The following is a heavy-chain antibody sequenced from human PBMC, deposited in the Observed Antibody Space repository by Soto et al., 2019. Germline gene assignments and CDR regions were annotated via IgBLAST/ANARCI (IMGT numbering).Heavy chain of an antibody. CDR3: VRDLAAGDY. D-gene: IGHD6-13*01. CDR1: GYTFINYY. J-gene: IGHJ4*02. V-gene: IGHV1-46*01. CDR2: FNPTSGST. Sequence: QVQLVQSGAEVKKPGASVKLSCKASGYTFINYYIHWVRQAPGQGLEWMGIFNPTSGSTNYAQKFQCRVTLTMDTSTRTVYMELSSLRFDDTAVYYCVRDLAAGDYWGQGTLVTVSS.